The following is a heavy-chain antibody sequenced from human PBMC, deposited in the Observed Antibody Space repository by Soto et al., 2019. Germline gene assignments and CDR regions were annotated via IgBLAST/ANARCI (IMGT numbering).Heavy chain of an antibody. CDR2: INHSGST. D-gene: IGHD4-4*01. CDR1: GGSFSGYY. Sequence: PSETLSLTCAVYGGSFSGYYWSWIRQPPGKGLEWIGEINHSGSTNYNPSLKSRVTISVDTSKNQFSLKLSSVTAADTAVYYCARGHANTVTTFFDYWGQGTLVTVSS. V-gene: IGHV4-34*01. CDR3: ARGHANTVTTFFDY. J-gene: IGHJ4*02.